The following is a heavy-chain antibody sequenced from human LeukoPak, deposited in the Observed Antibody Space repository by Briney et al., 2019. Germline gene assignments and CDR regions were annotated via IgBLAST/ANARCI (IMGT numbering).Heavy chain of an antibody. CDR3: ARDGGLLRFLEIAGEVFGAFDI. D-gene: IGHD3-3*01. J-gene: IGHJ3*02. V-gene: IGHV1-2*02. CDR1: GYTFTGYY. Sequence: ASVKVSCKASGYTFTGYYMHWVRQAPGQGLEWMGWINPNSGGTNYAQKFQGRVTMTRDTSNSTAYMELSRLRSDDTAVYYCARDGGLLRFLEIAGEVFGAFDIWGQGTMVTVSS. CDR2: INPNSGGT.